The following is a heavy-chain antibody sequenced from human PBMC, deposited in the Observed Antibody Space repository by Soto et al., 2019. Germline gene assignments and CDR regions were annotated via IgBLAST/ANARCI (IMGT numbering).Heavy chain of an antibody. CDR2: IHTGGTT. V-gene: IGHV3-66*01. Sequence: PGGSLRLSCAASGFTVSNNYMSWVRQAPGKGLEWVSAIHTGGTTYCADSVKGRFTISRDNSKNTLYLQMNSLRVEDTAVYYCARDGYYYGSGSFDQWGQGTLVTVSS. CDR3: ARDGYYYGSGSFDQ. J-gene: IGHJ4*02. CDR1: GFTVSNNY. D-gene: IGHD3-10*01.